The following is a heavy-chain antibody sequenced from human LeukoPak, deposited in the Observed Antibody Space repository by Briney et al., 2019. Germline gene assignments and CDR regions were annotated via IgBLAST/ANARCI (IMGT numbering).Heavy chain of an antibody. J-gene: IGHJ5*02. V-gene: IGHV1-2*02. CDR2: INPNSGGT. D-gene: IGHD3-22*01. CDR3: ARIRRYYDSPDWFDP. CDR1: GYTFTGYY. Sequence: GASVKVSCKASGYTFTGYYMHWVRQAPGQGLEWMGWINPNSGGTNYAQKFQGRVTMTRDTPISTAYMELSRLRSDDTAVYYCARIRRYYDSPDWFDPWGQGTLVTVSS.